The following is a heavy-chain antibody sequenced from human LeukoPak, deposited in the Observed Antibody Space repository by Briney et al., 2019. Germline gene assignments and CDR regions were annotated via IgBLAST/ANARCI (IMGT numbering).Heavy chain of an antibody. J-gene: IGHJ4*02. V-gene: IGHV3-23*01. D-gene: IGHD1-26*01. CDR3: ANWWELPGFDY. CDR1: GISVSSNY. CDR2: ISGSGGRT. Sequence: PGGSLRLSCAASGISVSSNYMSWVRQAPGKGLEWVSGISGSGGRTYYADSVKGRFTISRDNSKSTLYLQMNCLRAEDTAVYYCANWWELPGFDYWGQGTLVSVSS.